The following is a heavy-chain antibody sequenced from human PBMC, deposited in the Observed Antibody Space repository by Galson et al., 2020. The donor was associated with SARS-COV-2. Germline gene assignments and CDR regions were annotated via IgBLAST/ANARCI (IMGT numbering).Heavy chain of an antibody. V-gene: IGHV1-2*06. J-gene: IGHJ6*03. D-gene: IGHD1-26*01. CDR3: ARALRRSGSFLESYYSYMDV. CDR2: NNTNSAGT. Sequence: ASVKVSCKASGYTFTGYYIHWVRQAPGQGLEWMGRNNTNSAGTNYAQKLPERDTMTRDTSISTAYMVLSRLRSDDTAIYYCARALRRSGSFLESYYSYMDVWGKGTTVIISS. CDR1: GYTFTGYY.